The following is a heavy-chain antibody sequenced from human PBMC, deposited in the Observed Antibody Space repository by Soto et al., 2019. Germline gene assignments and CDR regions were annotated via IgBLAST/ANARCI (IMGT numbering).Heavy chain of an antibody. D-gene: IGHD3-22*01. Sequence: SVKVSCKASGFTFTSSAMQWVRQARGQRLEWIGWIVVGSGNTNYAQKFQERVSITRDMSTRTAYMELSSLRSEDTAVYYCAKVVGDGNDYYDFWGQGTLVTVSS. CDR1: GFTFTSSA. CDR3: AKVVGDGNDYYDF. J-gene: IGHJ4*02. CDR2: IVVGSGNT. V-gene: IGHV1-58*02.